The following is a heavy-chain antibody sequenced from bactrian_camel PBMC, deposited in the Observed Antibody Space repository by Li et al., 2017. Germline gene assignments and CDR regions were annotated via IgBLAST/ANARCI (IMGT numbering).Heavy chain of an antibody. D-gene: IGHD4*01. CDR2: TDSDGTI. J-gene: IGHJ6*01. Sequence: QVQLVESGGGSVQAGGSLALSCQFSELPTVMAWFRQAPGKGREGVAATDSDGTITYAESMKGRFTLSRDNAKNTLFLQMDSLKPEDSAIYYCAADADRGYCDYIREADFAYWGHGTQVTVS. V-gene: IGHV3S53*01. CDR1: ELPTV. CDR3: AADADRGYCDYIREADFAY.